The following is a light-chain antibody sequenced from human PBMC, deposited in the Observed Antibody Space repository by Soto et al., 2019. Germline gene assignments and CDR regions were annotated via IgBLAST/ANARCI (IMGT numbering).Light chain of an antibody. J-gene: IGKJ1*01. Sequence: DIVMTQSPLSLPVTPGEPASISCRSNQSLLHSNGYNYLDWYLQKPGQSPQLLIYLGSNRASGVPARFSGSGSGTDFTLKISREEAEDVGVYYCMQAIQTLSTFGQGTKVEIK. CDR3: MQAIQTLST. CDR2: LGS. CDR1: QSLLHSNGYNY. V-gene: IGKV2-28*01.